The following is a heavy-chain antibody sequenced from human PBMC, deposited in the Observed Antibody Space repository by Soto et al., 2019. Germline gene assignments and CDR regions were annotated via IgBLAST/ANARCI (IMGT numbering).Heavy chain of an antibody. CDR1: GGSISSYY. Sequence: SETLSLTCTVSGGSISSYYWSWIRQPPGKGLEWIGYIYYSGSTNYNPSLKSRVTISVDTSKNQFSLKLSSVTAADTAVYYCARGEMATRRLFDYWGQGTLVTVSS. D-gene: IGHD5-12*01. CDR3: ARGEMATRRLFDY. J-gene: IGHJ4*02. CDR2: IYYSGST. V-gene: IGHV4-59*01.